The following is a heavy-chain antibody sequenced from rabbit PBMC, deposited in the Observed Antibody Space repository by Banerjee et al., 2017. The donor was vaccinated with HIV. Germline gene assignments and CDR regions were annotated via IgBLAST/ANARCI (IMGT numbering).Heavy chain of an antibody. CDR3: ARTYGYSDYAYAINL. CDR2: IYAGDGNT. CDR1: GFSFSNKYV. V-gene: IGHV1S45*01. D-gene: IGHD6-1*01. J-gene: IGHJ4*01. Sequence: QEQLEESGGDLVKPEGSLTVTCTASGFSFSNKYVMCWVRQAPGKGLEWIACIYAGDGNTYYASWAKGRFTISKTSSTTVTLQMTSLTAADTATYFCARTYGYSDYAYAINLWGPGTLVTVS.